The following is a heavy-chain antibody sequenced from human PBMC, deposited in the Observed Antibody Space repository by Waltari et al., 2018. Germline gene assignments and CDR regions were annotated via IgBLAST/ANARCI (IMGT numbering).Heavy chain of an antibody. V-gene: IGHV3-30*01. Sequence: QVQLVESGGGVVQPGRSLRLSCAASGFTFSSYAMHWVRQAPGKGLEWVAVISYDGRNKYYADSVKGRFTISRDNSKNTLYLQMNSLRAEDTAVYYCASITMVPFDYWGQGTLVTVSS. D-gene: IGHD3-10*01. J-gene: IGHJ4*02. CDR1: GFTFSSYA. CDR2: ISYDGRNK. CDR3: ASITMVPFDY.